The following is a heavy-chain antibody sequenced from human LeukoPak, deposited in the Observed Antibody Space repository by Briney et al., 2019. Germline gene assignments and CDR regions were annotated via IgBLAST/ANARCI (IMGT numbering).Heavy chain of an antibody. Sequence: GGSLRLSCAASGFTFSTYAMSWVRQAPGKGLEWVSAISGSGGSTYYADSVKGRFTISRDNSKNTLYLQMNSLRAEDTAVYYCAKAVVAAPPYYMDVWGKGTTVTVSS. D-gene: IGHD2-15*01. V-gene: IGHV3-23*01. CDR2: ISGSGGST. J-gene: IGHJ6*03. CDR3: AKAVVAAPPYYMDV. CDR1: GFTFSTYA.